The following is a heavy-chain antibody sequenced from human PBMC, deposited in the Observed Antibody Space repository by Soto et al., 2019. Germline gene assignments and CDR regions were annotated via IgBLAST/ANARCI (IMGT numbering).Heavy chain of an antibody. J-gene: IGHJ6*02. CDR3: ARERTYDFWSGPPRYYYYYYGMDV. D-gene: IGHD3-3*01. CDR1: GVTVSSDG. V-gene: IGHV3-33*01. CDR2: IWYDGSNK. Sequence: SLCLSCAASGVTVSSDGMHWGCHAPGTGKGREGIIWYDGSNKYYAESVKCRFTISTDKSKKTLYLQMTSMRAEDTAVYYCARERTYDFWSGPPRYYYYYYGMDVWGQGTTVTVSS.